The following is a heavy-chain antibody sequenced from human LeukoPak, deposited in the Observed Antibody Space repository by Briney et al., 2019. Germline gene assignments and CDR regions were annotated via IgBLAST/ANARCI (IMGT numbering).Heavy chain of an antibody. CDR1: GFTFRSYA. D-gene: IGHD6-25*01. CDR3: MKASATVWPNFFDS. J-gene: IGHJ4*02. Sequence: GGSLRLSCAASGFTFRSYAMSWVRHTSGKGLQWLSAISGSGGGTNYADSVKGRFTFSRDNSKNILYLQMNSLGAEDTAIYYCMKASATVWPNFFDSWGQGTLVTVSS. V-gene: IGHV3-23*01. CDR2: ISGSGGGT.